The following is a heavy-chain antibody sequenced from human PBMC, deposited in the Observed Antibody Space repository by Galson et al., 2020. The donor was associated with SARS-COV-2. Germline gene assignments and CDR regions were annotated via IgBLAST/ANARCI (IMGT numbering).Heavy chain of an antibody. CDR3: AKATGSGWYNAFDI. CDR1: GFTFRSFA. Sequence: GGSLRLCCAASGFTFRSFAMTWVRQAPGKGLQWVSDLSGSGGASYYADSVKRRFTISRDNSKNTLCVQMNSLTAEVTALYYFAKATGSGWYNAFDIWGQGTMVTFS. D-gene: IGHD6-19*01. J-gene: IGHJ3*02. V-gene: IGHV3-23*01. CDR2: LSGSGGAS.